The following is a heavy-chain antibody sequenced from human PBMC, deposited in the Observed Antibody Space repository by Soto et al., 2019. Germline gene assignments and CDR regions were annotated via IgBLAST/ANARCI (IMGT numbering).Heavy chain of an antibody. D-gene: IGHD3-10*01. V-gene: IGHV1-24*01. CDR2: FDPEDGET. Sequence: EASVKVSCKVSGYTLTELSMHWVRQAPGKGLEWMGGFDPEDGETIYARKFQGRVTMTEDTPTDTAYMELSSLRSEDTAVYYCATPGGTMVRHIDYWGQGTLVTVSS. J-gene: IGHJ4*02. CDR3: ATPGGTMVRHIDY. CDR1: GYTLTELS.